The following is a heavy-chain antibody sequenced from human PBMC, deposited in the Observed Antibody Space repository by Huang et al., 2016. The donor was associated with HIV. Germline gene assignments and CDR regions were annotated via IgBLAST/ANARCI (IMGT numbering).Heavy chain of an antibody. J-gene: IGHJ5*02. D-gene: IGHD2-2*01. V-gene: IGHV4-39*01. CDR2: MHHSGTA. CDR3: ARQGGDCTSISCYLSWFDP. Sequence: QLQLQESGPGLVKPSQNLSLTCTVFGGSVSSRNYYGAWIRQTPGKGLEWIGSMHHSGTAYYNRSLKSRVSMIVDKSKNQFSLEVTSATAADSAIYYCARQGGDCTSISCYLSWFDPWGQGTLVTVSS. CDR1: GGSVSSRNYY.